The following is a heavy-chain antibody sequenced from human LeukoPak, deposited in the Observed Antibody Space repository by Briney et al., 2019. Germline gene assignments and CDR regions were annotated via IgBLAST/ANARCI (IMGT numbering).Heavy chain of an antibody. CDR3: AKDLIPDDYYYMDV. D-gene: IGHD1-14*01. J-gene: IGHJ6*03. CDR2: VDPEDGET. CDR1: GYTFTDNY. V-gene: IGHV1-69-2*01. Sequence: ASVKISCKVSGYTFTDNYMHWVQQAPGKGLEWMGLVDPEDGETIYAEKFQGRVTITADTSTDTAYMELSSLRSEDTAVYYCAKDLIPDDYYYMDVWGKGTTVIVSS.